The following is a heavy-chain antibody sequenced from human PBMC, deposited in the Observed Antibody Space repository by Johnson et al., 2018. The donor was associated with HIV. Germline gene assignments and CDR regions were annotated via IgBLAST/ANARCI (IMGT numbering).Heavy chain of an antibody. CDR1: GFTFSSYA. V-gene: IGHV3-30*04. Sequence: QVQLVESGGGVVQPGRSLRLSCAASGFTFSSYAMHWVRQAPGKGLEWVAGITYDGSNKYYADSAKGRFTISRDNAKNSLMLQMNSLRAEDTAVYYCARDSETYGIDAFDIWGQGTMVTVSS. CDR3: ARDSETYGIDAFDI. J-gene: IGHJ3*02. CDR2: ITYDGSNK. D-gene: IGHD4-17*01.